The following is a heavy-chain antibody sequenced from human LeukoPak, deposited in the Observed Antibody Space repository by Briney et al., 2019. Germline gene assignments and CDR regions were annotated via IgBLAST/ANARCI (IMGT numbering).Heavy chain of an antibody. CDR2: VNHSGGT. J-gene: IGHJ4*02. CDR1: GGSISSGGYY. D-gene: IGHD3-10*01. Sequence: PSETLSLTCTVSGGSISSGGYYWTWIRQPPGKGLEWIGEVNHSGGTDYNPSLESRVTISVDTSNNQFSLKLSSVTAADTAVYYCARGGETRQTMVLAYWGQGTLVTVSA. V-gene: IGHV4-39*07. CDR3: ARGGETRQTMVLAY.